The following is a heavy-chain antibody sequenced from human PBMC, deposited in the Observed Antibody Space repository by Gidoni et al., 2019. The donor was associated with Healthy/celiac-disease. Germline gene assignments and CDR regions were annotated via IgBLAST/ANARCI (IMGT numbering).Heavy chain of an antibody. CDR3: AKVHDYGDYGFDY. CDR2: ISGSGGST. Sequence: EVQLLESGGGLVQPGGSLRLSCAASAFPFSSYAMSWVRQAPGKGLEWVSAISGSGGSTYYADSVKGRFTISRDNSKNTLYLQMNSLRAEDTAVYYCAKVHDYGDYGFDYWGQGTLVTVSS. CDR1: AFPFSSYA. V-gene: IGHV3-23*01. D-gene: IGHD4-17*01. J-gene: IGHJ4*02.